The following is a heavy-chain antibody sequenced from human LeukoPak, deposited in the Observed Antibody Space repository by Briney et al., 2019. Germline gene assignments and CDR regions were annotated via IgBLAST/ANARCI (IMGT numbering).Heavy chain of an antibody. Sequence: SETLSLTCTVSGGSISSSSYYWGWIRQPPGKGLEWIGSIYYSGTTYYNPSLKSRVTISVDTSKNQFSLKVNSVTAADTAVYYCARRAGAYSHPYDYWGQGTLVTVSS. J-gene: IGHJ4*02. CDR2: IYYSGTT. CDR3: ARRAGAYSHPYDY. V-gene: IGHV4-39*07. CDR1: GGSISSSSYY. D-gene: IGHD4/OR15-4a*01.